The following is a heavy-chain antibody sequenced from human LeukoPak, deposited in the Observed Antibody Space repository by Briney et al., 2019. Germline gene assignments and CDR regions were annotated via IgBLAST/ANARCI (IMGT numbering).Heavy chain of an antibody. Sequence: GASVKVSCKASGYTFTSYGISWVRQAPGQGLEWMGWISAYSGNTNYAQKLQGRVTMTTDTSTSTAYMELRSLRSDDTAMYYCARGPGAYEPHFFDYWGQGTLVTVSS. V-gene: IGHV1-18*01. D-gene: IGHD4-17*01. CDR2: ISAYSGNT. CDR1: GYTFTSYG. J-gene: IGHJ4*02. CDR3: ARGPGAYEPHFFDY.